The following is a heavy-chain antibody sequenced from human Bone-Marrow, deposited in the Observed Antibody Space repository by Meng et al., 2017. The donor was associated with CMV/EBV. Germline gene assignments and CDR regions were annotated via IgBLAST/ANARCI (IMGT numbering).Heavy chain of an antibody. CDR2: IYSGGSST. V-gene: IGHV3-23*03. J-gene: IGHJ6*02. Sequence: GESLKISCAASGFTFSSYAMSWVRQAPGKGLEWVSVIYSGGSSTYYADSVKGRFTISRDNSKNTLYLQMNSLRAEDTAVYYCAKITRPRGIYYYYGMDVWGQRTTVTVSS. CDR3: AKITRPRGIYYYYGMDV. D-gene: IGHD1-26*01. CDR1: GFTFSSYA.